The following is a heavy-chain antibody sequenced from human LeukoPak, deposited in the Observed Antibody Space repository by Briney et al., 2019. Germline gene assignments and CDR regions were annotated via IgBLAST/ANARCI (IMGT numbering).Heavy chain of an antibody. CDR2: IYYSGST. V-gene: IGHV4-39*01. CDR3: ARQENERLLLWFGELVGWFDP. CDR1: GDSISTNTYY. J-gene: IGHJ5*02. Sequence: SETLSLTCTVSGDSISTNTYYWGWIRQPPGKGLEWIGSIYYSGSTYYNPSLKSRVTISVDTSKNQFSLKLSSVTAADTAVYYCARQENERLLLWFGELVGWFDPWGQGTLVSASS. D-gene: IGHD3-10*01.